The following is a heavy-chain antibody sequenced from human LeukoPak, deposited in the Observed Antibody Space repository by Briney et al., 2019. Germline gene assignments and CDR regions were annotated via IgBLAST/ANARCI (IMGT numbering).Heavy chain of an antibody. V-gene: IGHV4-39*07. J-gene: IGHJ6*03. Sequence: SETLSLTCTVSGGSIISSNYYWAWIRQPPGQGLEWIGSIFYSGTTYYNPSLKSRVTISVDTSKNHFSLKLRSVTAADTAVYYCARGGVDYGYYYYYMDVWGKGTTVTVSS. CDR3: ARGGVDYGYYYYYMDV. CDR1: GGSIISSNYY. D-gene: IGHD4-17*01. CDR2: IFYSGTT.